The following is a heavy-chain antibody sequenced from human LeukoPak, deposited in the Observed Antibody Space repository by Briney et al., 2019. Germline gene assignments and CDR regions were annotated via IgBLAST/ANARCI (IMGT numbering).Heavy chain of an antibody. CDR1: GFTFSSYW. J-gene: IGHJ6*02. CDR2: IKQDGSEK. Sequence: GGSLRLSCAASGFTFSSYWMSWVRQAPGKGLEWVANIKQDGSEKYYVDSVKGRFTISRDNAKNSLYLQMNSLRAEDTAVYYYARDLTVVVVAEVYGMDVWGQGTTVTVSS. CDR3: ARDLTVVVVAEVYGMDV. D-gene: IGHD2-15*01. V-gene: IGHV3-7*01.